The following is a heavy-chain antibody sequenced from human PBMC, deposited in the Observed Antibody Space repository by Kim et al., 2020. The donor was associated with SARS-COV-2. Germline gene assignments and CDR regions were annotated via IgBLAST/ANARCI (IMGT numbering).Heavy chain of an antibody. CDR2: IYYSGST. CDR3: ARGRSYNWNDGALEYFQH. CDR1: GGSVSSGSYY. J-gene: IGHJ1*01. Sequence: SETLSLTCTVSGGSVSSGSYYWSWIRQPPGKGLEWIGYIYYSGSTNYNPSLKSRVTISVDTSKNQFSLKLSSVTAADTAVYYCARGRSYNWNDGALEYFQHWGQGTLVTVSS. D-gene: IGHD1-1*01. V-gene: IGHV4-61*01.